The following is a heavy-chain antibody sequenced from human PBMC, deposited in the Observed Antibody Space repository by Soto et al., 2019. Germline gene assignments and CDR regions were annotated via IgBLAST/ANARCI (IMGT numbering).Heavy chain of an antibody. V-gene: IGHV3-30-3*01. CDR2: ISYDGSNK. CDR1: GFTFSSYA. D-gene: IGHD3-10*01. J-gene: IGHJ3*02. CDR3: ARDPSGPYGSGSYLPVDAFDI. Sequence: GGSLRLSCAASGFTFSSYAMHWVRQAPGKGLEWVAVISYDGSNKYYADSVKGRFTISRDNSKNTLYLQMNSLRAEDTAVYYCARDPSGPYGSGSYLPVDAFDIWGQGTMVTVSS.